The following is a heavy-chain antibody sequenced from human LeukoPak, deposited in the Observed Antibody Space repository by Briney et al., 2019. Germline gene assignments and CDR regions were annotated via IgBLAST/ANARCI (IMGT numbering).Heavy chain of an antibody. Sequence: SETLSLTCTVSGGSISSYYWSWIRQPPGKGLEWIGYIYYSGSTNYNPSLKSRVTISVDTSKNQFSLKLSSVTAADTAVYYCAGGKWELTDYWGQGTLVTVSS. J-gene: IGHJ4*02. D-gene: IGHD1-26*01. CDR1: GGSISSYY. V-gene: IGHV4-59*08. CDR2: IYYSGST. CDR3: AGGKWELTDY.